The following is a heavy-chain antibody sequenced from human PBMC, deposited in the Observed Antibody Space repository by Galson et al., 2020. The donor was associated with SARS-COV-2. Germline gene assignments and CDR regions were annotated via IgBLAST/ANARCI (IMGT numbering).Heavy chain of an antibody. Sequence: KIGESLKISCKGSGYSFTSYWIGWVRQMPGKGLEWMGIIYPGDSDTRYSPSFQGQVTISADKSISTAYLQWSSLKASDTAMYYCARERGYSGYDYDWFDPWGQGTLVTVSS. D-gene: IGHD5-12*01. CDR3: ARERGYSGYDYDWFDP. J-gene: IGHJ5*02. CDR2: IYPGDSDT. CDR1: GYSFTSYW. V-gene: IGHV5-51*01.